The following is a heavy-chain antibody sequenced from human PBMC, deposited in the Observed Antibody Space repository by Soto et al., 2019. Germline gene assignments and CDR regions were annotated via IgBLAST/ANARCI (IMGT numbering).Heavy chain of an antibody. CDR1: GFSVRTNY. J-gene: IGHJ4*02. CDR3: ARAGVTPDFFDY. V-gene: IGHV3-53*02. D-gene: IGHD2-21*02. CDR2: FESGGSI. Sequence: EVQLVETGGGLIQPGGSLRLSCAASGFSVRTNYMSWVRQSPGKGLEWVSVFESGGSIYYADSVKGRFIISRDDAKNTVYLQMNYLGAEDTAVYYCARAGVTPDFFDYWGQGTLVTVSS.